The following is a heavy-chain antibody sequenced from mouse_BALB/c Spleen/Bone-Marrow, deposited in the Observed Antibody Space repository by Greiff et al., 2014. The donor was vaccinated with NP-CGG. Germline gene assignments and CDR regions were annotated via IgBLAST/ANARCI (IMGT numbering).Heavy chain of an antibody. CDR1: GFNIKDTY. J-gene: IGHJ3*01. Sequence: EVNVVESGAELVKPGASVKLSCTASGFNIKDTYMHWVKQRPEQGLEWIGRIDPANGNTKYDPKFQGKATITADTSSNTAYLQLSSLTSEDTAVYYCASYYYGSSRFAYWGQGTLVTVSA. CDR2: IDPANGNT. CDR3: ASYYYGSSRFAY. V-gene: IGHV14-3*02. D-gene: IGHD1-1*01.